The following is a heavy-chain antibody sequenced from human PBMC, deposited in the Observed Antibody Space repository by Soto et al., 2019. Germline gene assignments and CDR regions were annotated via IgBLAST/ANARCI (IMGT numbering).Heavy chain of an antibody. J-gene: IGHJ5*02. V-gene: IGHV4-59*08. Sequence: SETLSLTCTVSGGSISSYYWSWIRQPPGKGLEWIGYIYYSGSTNYNPPLKSRVTISVDTSKNQFSLKLSSVTAADTAVYYCARHGDTAMFWFDPWGQGTLVTVSS. CDR2: IYYSGST. D-gene: IGHD5-18*01. CDR1: GGSISSYY. CDR3: ARHGDTAMFWFDP.